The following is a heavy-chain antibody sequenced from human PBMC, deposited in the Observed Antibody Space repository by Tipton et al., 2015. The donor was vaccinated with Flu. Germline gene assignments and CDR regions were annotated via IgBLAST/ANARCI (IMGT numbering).Heavy chain of an antibody. V-gene: IGHV3-74*01. J-gene: IGHJ4*02. CDR2: INGDGSST. CDR1: GFIFNNYW. CDR3: VRISSTVTSDS. D-gene: IGHD4-17*01. Sequence: SLRLSCAASGFIFNNYWMHWVRQPPGKGLVWLSRINGDGSSTNYADSVKGRFTISRDNAKNTLYLQMNSLRADDTAVYYCVRISSTVTSDSWGQGTLVTVSS.